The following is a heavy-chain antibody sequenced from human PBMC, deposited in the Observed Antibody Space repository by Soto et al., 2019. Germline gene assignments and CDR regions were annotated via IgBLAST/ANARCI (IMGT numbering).Heavy chain of an antibody. J-gene: IGHJ4*02. CDR3: AKDPTSYDSSAQFDS. D-gene: IGHD3-22*01. Sequence: GGSLRLSCAASGFSFNIFAMNWVRQAPGKGLEWVSGISGGGGSTYYADSVKGRITISRDNSNNTLYLQMNSLRAEDTAVYYCAKDPTSYDSSAQFDSWGQGTLVTVSS. CDR2: ISGGGGST. CDR1: GFSFNIFA. V-gene: IGHV3-23*01.